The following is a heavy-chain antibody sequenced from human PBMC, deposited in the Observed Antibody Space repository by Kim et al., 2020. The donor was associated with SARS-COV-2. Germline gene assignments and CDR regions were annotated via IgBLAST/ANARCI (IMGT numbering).Heavy chain of an antibody. CDR3: AAAGTGGAFDI. V-gene: IGHV3-15*01. J-gene: IGHJ3*02. Sequence: TDYAAPVKGRFTISRDDSKNTLYLQMNSLKTEDTAVYYCAAAGTGGAFDIWGQGTMVTVSS. CDR2: T. D-gene: IGHD3-10*01.